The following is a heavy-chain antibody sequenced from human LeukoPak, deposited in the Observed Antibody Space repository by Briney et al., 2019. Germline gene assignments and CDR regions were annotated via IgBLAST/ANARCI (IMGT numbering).Heavy chain of an antibody. CDR1: GYSFTNYW. V-gene: IGHV5-51*01. CDR2: ICPGDSDT. Sequence: GESLKISCKGSGYSFTNYWIGWVRQMTGKSLESMGIICPGDSDTRYNPSFEGQVTISADKSISTAYLQWSSLKASDTAVYYCATSLVRGVITRFDYWGQGTLVTVSS. CDR3: ATSLVRGVITRFDY. J-gene: IGHJ4*02. D-gene: IGHD3-10*01.